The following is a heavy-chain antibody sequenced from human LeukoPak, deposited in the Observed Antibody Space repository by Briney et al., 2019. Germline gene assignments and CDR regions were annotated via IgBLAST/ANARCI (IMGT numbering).Heavy chain of an antibody. CDR2: ISANSGNT. D-gene: IGHD5-18*01. CDR3: ARDAADTVRGGDY. CDR1: GYSFTSYG. Sequence: ASMKVSCKASGYSFTSYGINWVRQAPGQGLEWMGWISANSGNTNYAQKLQGRVTMTTDTSTSTAYMELRSLRSDDTAVYYCARDAADTVRGGDYWGQGSLVTVSS. V-gene: IGHV1-18*01. J-gene: IGHJ4*02.